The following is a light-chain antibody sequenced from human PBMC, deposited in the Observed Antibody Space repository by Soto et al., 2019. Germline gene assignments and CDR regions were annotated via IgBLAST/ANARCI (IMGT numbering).Light chain of an antibody. CDR1: QTISSW. V-gene: IGKV1-5*03. J-gene: IGKJ1*01. CDR3: QHYNSYSET. CDR2: KAS. Sequence: DIQMTQSPSTLSGSVGDRVTTTCRASQTISSWLAWYQQKPGKAPKLLIYKASTLKSGVPSRFSGSGSGTEFTLTISSLQPDDVATYYCQHYNSYSETLGQGTKVDIK.